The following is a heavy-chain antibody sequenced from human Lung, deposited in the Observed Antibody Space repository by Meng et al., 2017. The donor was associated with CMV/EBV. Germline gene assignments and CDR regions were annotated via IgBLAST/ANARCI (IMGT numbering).Heavy chain of an antibody. Sequence: ETLSLTXAGYGGSLCGYYRGWSRQPPGKGLEWIVEINQSGSTNYNPSLNSRVTIPVDTSKNQFSLKLSSLTAADTAVYYCARLGCCSSTSYYPGSYYYGMDVWGQGXTVTVSS. J-gene: IGHJ6*02. CDR1: GGSLCGYY. D-gene: IGHD2-2*01. CDR2: INQSGST. CDR3: ARLGCCSSTSYYPGSYYYGMDV. V-gene: IGHV4-34*01.